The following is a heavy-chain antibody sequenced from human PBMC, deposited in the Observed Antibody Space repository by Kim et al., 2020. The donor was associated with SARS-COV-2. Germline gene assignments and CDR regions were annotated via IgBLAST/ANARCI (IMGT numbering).Heavy chain of an antibody. J-gene: IGHJ3*02. CDR1: GFNFGIFW. D-gene: IGHD3-10*01. Sequence: GGSLRLSCTASGFNFGIFWMHWVRQAPGKGLVWVSHITSDGRTTVYADSVRGRFTISRDNAKDTLYLQMTSLRDDDTAVYYCARDRGAPDAFDIWGQGTVVTVSS. V-gene: IGHV3-74*01. CDR2: ITSDGRTT. CDR3: ARDRGAPDAFDI.